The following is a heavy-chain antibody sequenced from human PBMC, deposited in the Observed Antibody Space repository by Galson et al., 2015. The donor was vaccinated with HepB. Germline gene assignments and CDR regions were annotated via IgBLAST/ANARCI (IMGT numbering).Heavy chain of an antibody. CDR3: TRVLYGIYDSSGYYPDY. CDR1: GFTFGDYA. CDR2: IRSKAYGGTT. Sequence: SLRLSCAASGFTFGDYAMSWVRQAPGKGLEWVGFIRSKAYGGTTEYAASVKGRFTISRDDSKSIAYLQMNSLKTEDTAVYYCTRVLYGIYDSSGYYPDYWGQGTLVTVSS. J-gene: IGHJ4*02. D-gene: IGHD3-22*01. V-gene: IGHV3-49*04.